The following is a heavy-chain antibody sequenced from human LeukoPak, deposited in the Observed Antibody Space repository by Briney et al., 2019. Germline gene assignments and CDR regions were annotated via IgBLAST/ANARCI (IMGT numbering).Heavy chain of an antibody. CDR3: ARDRYSYGFLDP. CDR2: IYYSGST. D-gene: IGHD5-18*01. CDR1: GGSISSGSYY. V-gene: IGHV4-61*01. J-gene: IGHJ5*02. Sequence: PSQTLSLTCTVSGGSISSGSYYWSWIRQPPGKGLEWIGYIYYSGSTNYNPSLKSRVTISVDTSKNQFSLKLSSVTAADTAVYYCARDRYSYGFLDPWGQGTLVTVSS.